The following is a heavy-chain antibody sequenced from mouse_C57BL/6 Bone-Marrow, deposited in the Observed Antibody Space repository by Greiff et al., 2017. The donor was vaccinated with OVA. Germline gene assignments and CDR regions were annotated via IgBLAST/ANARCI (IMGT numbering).Heavy chain of an antibody. J-gene: IGHJ2*01. CDR2: IYPSDSET. Sequence: QVQLQQPGAELVRPGSSVKLSCKASGYTFPSYWVDWVKQRPGQGLEWIGNIYPSDSETHYNHKFKDKATLTVDKSSSTAYMQLSSLTSEDSAVYYCARSSSGYYFDYWGQGTTLTVSS. CDR1: GYTFPSYW. V-gene: IGHV1-61*01. CDR3: ARSSSGYYFDY. D-gene: IGHD3-2*02.